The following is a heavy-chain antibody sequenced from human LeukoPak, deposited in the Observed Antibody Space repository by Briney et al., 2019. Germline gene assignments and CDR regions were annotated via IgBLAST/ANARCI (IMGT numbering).Heavy chain of an antibody. D-gene: IGHD2-8*02. CDR1: GFTFSSYA. V-gene: IGHV3-23*01. J-gene: IGHJ4*02. CDR3: ASDPSGPRGY. CDR2: ISGSGGGT. Sequence: PGGSLRLSCAASGFTFSSYAMSWVRQAPEKGLEWVSTISGSGGGTYYADSVKGRFTISRDNSKNTLYLQMNSLRAEDTAVYYCASDPSGPRGYWGQGTVVTVSS.